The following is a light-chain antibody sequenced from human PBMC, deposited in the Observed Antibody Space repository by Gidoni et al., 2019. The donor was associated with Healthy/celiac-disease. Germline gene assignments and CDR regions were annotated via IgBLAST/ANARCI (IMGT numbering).Light chain of an antibody. Sequence: QSALTQPAAVSGSPRQTITISCTGTSSDVGGYNYVSWYQQHPGKAPNLLIYEVSSRPSGVSNRFSGSKSGNTASLTISGLQAADEADYYCTSYTRSSTVVFGGGTKVTVL. J-gene: IGLJ3*02. CDR2: EVS. CDR3: TSYTRSSTVV. CDR1: SSDVGGYNY. V-gene: IGLV2-14*01.